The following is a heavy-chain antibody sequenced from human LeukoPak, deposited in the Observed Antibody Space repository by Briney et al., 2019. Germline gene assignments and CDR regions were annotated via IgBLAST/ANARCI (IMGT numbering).Heavy chain of an antibody. V-gene: IGHV1-8*01. CDR1: GYTFTSYD. CDR3: ARGRITMVRGVIITNYYYYGMDV. D-gene: IGHD3-10*01. J-gene: IGHJ6*02. Sequence: ASVTVSFKASGYTFTSYDINWVRQATGQGREWMGWMNPNSGNTGYAQKFQGRVTMTRNTSISTAYMELSSLRSEDTAVYYCARGRITMVRGVIITNYYYYGMDVWGQGTTVTVSS. CDR2: MNPNSGNT.